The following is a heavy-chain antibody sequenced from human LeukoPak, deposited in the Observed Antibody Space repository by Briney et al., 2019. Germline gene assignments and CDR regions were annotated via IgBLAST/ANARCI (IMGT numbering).Heavy chain of an antibody. V-gene: IGHV4-59*01. Sequence: PSETLSLTCSVSGGSISSLYWSWIRQPPGKGLQYIGYIQYSGSTNYNPSLKSRVTISVDTSKNQFSLKLSSVTAADTAVYYCARYYDSSGYWSTPHFDSWGQGTLVTVSS. CDR2: IQYSGST. J-gene: IGHJ4*02. D-gene: IGHD3-22*01. CDR1: GGSISSLY. CDR3: ARYYDSSGYWSTPHFDS.